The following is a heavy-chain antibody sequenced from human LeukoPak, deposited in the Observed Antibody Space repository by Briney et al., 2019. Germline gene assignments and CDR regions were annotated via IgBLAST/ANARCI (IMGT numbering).Heavy chain of an antibody. V-gene: IGHV4-30-4*01. J-gene: IGHJ4*02. CDR2: IYYSGST. D-gene: IGHD5-12*01. CDR1: GGSIRNGDYY. CDR3: PRAETGGYDYSDF. Sequence: KASQTLSLTCTVSGGSIRNGDYYWSWIRQPPGKGLEGVGYIYYSGSTYYNPYLKSRVTIAVDKSKNHFSLKLTPVTAADPAVYSCPRAETGGYDYSDFWGQGTPVTVSS.